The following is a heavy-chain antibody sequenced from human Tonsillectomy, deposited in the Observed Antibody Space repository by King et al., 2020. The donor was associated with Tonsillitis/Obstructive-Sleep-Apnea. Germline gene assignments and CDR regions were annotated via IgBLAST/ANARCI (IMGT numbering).Heavy chain of an antibody. Sequence: QLQESGPGLVKPSQTLSLTCTVSGGSISSGGYYWSWIRQHPGKGLEWIGYIYYSGSTYYNPSLKSRVTISVDTSKNQFSLRLSSVTAADTAVYYCARDGHESSSPFSFDYGGQGTLVTVSS. J-gene: IGHJ4*02. CDR1: GGSISSGGYY. CDR3: ARDGHESSSPFSFDY. V-gene: IGHV4-31*03. CDR2: IYYSGST. D-gene: IGHD6-6*01.